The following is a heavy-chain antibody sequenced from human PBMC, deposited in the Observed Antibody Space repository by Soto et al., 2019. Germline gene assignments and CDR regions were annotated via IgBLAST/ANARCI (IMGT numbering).Heavy chain of an antibody. CDR2: IYYSGST. CDR1: GSSIRSGYY. V-gene: IGHV4-38-2*01. CDR3: ARLGYYHSFYYSFDY. J-gene: IGHJ4*02. Sequence: PSETLSLTCAVSGSSIRSGYYWGWIRQPPGKGLEWIGNIYYSGSTYYSSSLKSRVTISLDTSKNHFSLTLSSVTAADTAVYYCARLGYYHSFYYSFDYWGKGKLVTVSS. D-gene: IGHD2-15*01.